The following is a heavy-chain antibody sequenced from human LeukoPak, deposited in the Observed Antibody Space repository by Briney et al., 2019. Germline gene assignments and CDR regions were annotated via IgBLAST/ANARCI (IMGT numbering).Heavy chain of an antibody. CDR3: AREAGYSGYGMDV. CDR1: GYTFTGYY. V-gene: IGHV1-2*02. Sequence: ASVKVSCKASGYTFTGYYMHWVRQAPGQGLEWMGWINPNSGGTNYAQKFQGRVTMTRDTSISTAYMELTSLRFDDTAVYYCAREAGYSGYGMDVWGQGTTVTVSS. J-gene: IGHJ6*02. CDR2: INPNSGGT. D-gene: IGHD5-12*01.